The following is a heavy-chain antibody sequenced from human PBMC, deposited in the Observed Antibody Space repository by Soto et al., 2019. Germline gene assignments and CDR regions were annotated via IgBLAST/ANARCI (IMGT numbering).Heavy chain of an antibody. CDR1: GGSISTGGSY. CDR2: IYYSGTT. J-gene: IGHJ4*02. Sequence: PSETLSLTCTVSGGSISTGGSYWSWIRQHPGKGLEWIGHIYYSGTTSYNPSLKSRVAISINTSNNQFSLKLSSVTAADTAVYYCARSLDFIAARPGLDYFDYWGQGTLVTVSS. CDR3: ARSLDFIAARPGLDYFDY. V-gene: IGHV4-31*03. D-gene: IGHD6-6*01.